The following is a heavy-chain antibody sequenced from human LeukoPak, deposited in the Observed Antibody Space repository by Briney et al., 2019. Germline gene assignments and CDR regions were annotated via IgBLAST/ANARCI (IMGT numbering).Heavy chain of an antibody. J-gene: IGHJ4*02. Sequence: GRSLRLSCAASGFTFSSYAMHWVRQALGKGLEWVAVISYDGSNKYYADSVKGRFTISRDNSKNTLYLQMNSLRAEDTAVYYCARDKHIVVVTAIRQYYFDYWGQGTLVTVSS. V-gene: IGHV3-30*04. D-gene: IGHD2-21*02. CDR2: ISYDGSNK. CDR1: GFTFSSYA. CDR3: ARDKHIVVVTAIRQYYFDY.